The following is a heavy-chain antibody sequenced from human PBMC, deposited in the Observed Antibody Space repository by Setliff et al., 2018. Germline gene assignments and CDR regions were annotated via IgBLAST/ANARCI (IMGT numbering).Heavy chain of an antibody. J-gene: IGHJ6*02. CDR2: IYTSGST. Sequence: PSETLSLTCTGSGGSISGGRYYWSWIWQPAGKGLVWIGHIYTSGSTNYTPSLKSRVTISLDTSKNQFSLKLSSVTAADTAVYYCAREDYYYYGMDVWGQGTTVTVSS. CDR3: AREDYYYYGMDV. V-gene: IGHV4-61*09. CDR1: GGSISGGRYY.